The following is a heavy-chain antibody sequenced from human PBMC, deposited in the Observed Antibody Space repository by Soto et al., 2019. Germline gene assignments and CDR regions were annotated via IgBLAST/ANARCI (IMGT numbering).Heavy chain of an antibody. V-gene: IGHV1-46*03. CDR2: INPSGGST. D-gene: IGHD2-8*02. CDR1: GYTFTSYY. Sequence: QVQLVQSGAEVKKPGASVKVSCKASGYTFTSYYMHWVRQAPGQGLEWMGIINPSGGSTSYAQKFQGRVTMTRDTSTSTVYMELSSLRSEDTAVYYCARLKVLVATSLDDDYWGQGTLVTVSS. J-gene: IGHJ4*02. CDR3: ARLKVLVATSLDDDY.